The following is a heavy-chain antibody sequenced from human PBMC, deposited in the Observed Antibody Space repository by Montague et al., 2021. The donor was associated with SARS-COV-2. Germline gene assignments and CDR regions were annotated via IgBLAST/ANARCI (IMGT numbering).Heavy chain of an antibody. V-gene: IGHV3-30-3*01. Sequence: SLRLSCAASGFTFSSYAMHWVRQAPGKGLEWVAVISYDGSNKYYADSVKGRFTISKDNSKNTLYLQMNSLRAEDTAVYYCARTLLDYYGMDARGQGTTVTVSS. J-gene: IGHJ6*02. CDR1: GFTFSSYA. CDR3: ARTLLDYYGMDA. CDR2: ISYDGSNK. D-gene: IGHD2/OR15-2a*01.